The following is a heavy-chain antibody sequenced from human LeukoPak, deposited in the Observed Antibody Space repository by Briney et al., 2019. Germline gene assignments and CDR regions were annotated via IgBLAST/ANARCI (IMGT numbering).Heavy chain of an antibody. CDR2: IQEDGSDK. Sequence: SGGSLRLSCAGSGFTFSDYWMTWVRQAPGKGLEWVANIQEDGSDKQYVDSVKGRFSISRDNAEHSLYLQMNNLRAEDTAVYYCARDELYSSGWYDYWGQGTLVTVSS. D-gene: IGHD6-19*01. J-gene: IGHJ4*02. V-gene: IGHV3-7*01. CDR1: GFTFSDYW. CDR3: ARDELYSSGWYDY.